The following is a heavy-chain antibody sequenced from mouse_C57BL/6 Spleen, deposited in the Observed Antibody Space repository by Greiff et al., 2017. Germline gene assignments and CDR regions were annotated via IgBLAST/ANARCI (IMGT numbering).Heavy chain of an antibody. CDR3: ARYDGFAY. V-gene: IGHV1-69*01. CDR2: IDPSDSYT. J-gene: IGHJ3*01. D-gene: IGHD2-12*01. CDR1: GYTFTSYW. Sequence: VQLQQSGAELVMPGASVKLSCKASGYTFTSYWMHWVKQRPGQGLEWIGEIDPSDSYTNYNQKFKGKSTLTVDKSSSTAYMQLSSLTSEDSAVYYCARYDGFAYWGQGTLVTVSA.